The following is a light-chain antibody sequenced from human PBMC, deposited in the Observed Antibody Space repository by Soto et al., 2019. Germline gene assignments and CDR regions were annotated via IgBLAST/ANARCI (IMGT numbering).Light chain of an antibody. CDR1: QSLLHSNGYNY. CDR3: MQALQTPLT. Sequence: DIVMTQSPLSLPVTRGEPASISCRSSQSLLHSNGYNYLDWYLQKPGQSPQLLIYLGSNRASGVPDRFSGSGSGTDFTLKISRVEDEDVGVYYCMQALQTPLTFGGGTKV. J-gene: IGKJ4*01. V-gene: IGKV2-28*01. CDR2: LGS.